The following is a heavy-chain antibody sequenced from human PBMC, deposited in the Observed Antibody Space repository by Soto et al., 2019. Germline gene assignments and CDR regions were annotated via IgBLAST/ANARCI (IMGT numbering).Heavy chain of an antibody. CDR3: ARGIGYSSGWYRTGGSLYFDY. J-gene: IGHJ4*02. CDR2: IYYSGST. CDR1: GGSISSYY. V-gene: IGHV4-30-4*01. Sequence: SETLSLTCTVSGGSISSYYWSWIRQPPGKGLEWIGYIYYSGSTYYNPSLKSRVTISVDTSKNQFSLKLSSVTAADTAVYYCARGIGYSSGWYRTGGSLYFDYWGQGTLVTVSS. D-gene: IGHD6-19*01.